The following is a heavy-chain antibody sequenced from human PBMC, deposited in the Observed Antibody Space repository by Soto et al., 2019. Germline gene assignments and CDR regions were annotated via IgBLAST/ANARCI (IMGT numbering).Heavy chain of an antibody. Sequence: QVQLVQSGAEVKKPGASVKVSCKASGCTFTSYGISWVRQAPGQGLEWMGWISAYNGNTNYAQKLQGRVTMTTDTSTSTAYMALRSLRSDDTAVYYCARPNPDYVGLGDFDYWGQGPLVPVSS. J-gene: IGHJ4*02. CDR2: ISAYNGNT. V-gene: IGHV1-18*01. CDR3: ARPNPDYVGLGDFDY. CDR1: GCTFTSYG. D-gene: IGHD4-17*01.